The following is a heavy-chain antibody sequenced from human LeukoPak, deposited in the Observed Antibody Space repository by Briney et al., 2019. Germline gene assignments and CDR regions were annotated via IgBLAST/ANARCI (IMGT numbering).Heavy chain of an antibody. J-gene: IGHJ4*02. D-gene: IGHD3-10*01. Sequence: GGSLRLSCAASGFTFSSYAMSWVRQAPGKGLEWVSAISGSGGSTYYADSVKGRFTISRDNSKNTLYLQMNSLRAEDTAVYYCAKFGGDGSGSYSFLDYWGQGTLVTVSS. CDR3: AKFGGDGSGSYSFLDY. V-gene: IGHV3-23*01. CDR1: GFTFSSYA. CDR2: ISGSGGST.